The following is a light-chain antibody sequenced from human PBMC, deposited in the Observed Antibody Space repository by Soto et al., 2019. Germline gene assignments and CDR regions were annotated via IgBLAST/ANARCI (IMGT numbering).Light chain of an antibody. CDR2: GAS. CDR1: QSVRSTY. J-gene: IGKJ1*01. Sequence: EIVLTQSPGPLSFSPGERATLSCRASQSVRSTYLAWYQQKPGQAPRLLIYGASSRATGIPDRFSGSGSGTDFTLTISRLEPDDFAVYYCQQYGSSPWTFGQGTKVEIK. CDR3: QQYGSSPWT. V-gene: IGKV3-20*01.